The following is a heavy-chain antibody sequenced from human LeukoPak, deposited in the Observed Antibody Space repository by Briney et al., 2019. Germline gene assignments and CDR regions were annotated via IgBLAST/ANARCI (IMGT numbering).Heavy chain of an antibody. V-gene: IGHV3-48*03. J-gene: IGHJ4*02. D-gene: IGHD5-24*01. CDR3: ARDAGIDGTDFDY. CDR2: ISGSGNTM. Sequence: GGSLRLSCAASGFTFSNYEMDWVRQAPGKRLEWISYISGSGNTMYYADSVKGRFTISRDNAKDPLSLQLNSLRVEDTAVYYCARDAGIDGTDFDYWGQGALVTVSS. CDR1: GFTFSNYE.